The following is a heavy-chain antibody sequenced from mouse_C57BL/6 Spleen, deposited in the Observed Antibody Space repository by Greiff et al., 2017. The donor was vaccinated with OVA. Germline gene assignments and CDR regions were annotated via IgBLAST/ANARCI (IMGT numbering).Heavy chain of an antibody. CDR1: GYTFTSYW. CDR3: ARSPAQATLYAMDY. V-gene: IGHV1-55*01. J-gene: IGHJ4*01. D-gene: IGHD3-2*02. Sequence: QVQLQQSGAELVKPGASVKMSCKASGYTFTSYWITWVKQRPGQGLEWIGDIYPGSGSTNYNEKFKSKATLTVDTSSSTAYMQLSSLTSEDSAVYYCARSPAQATLYAMDYWGQGTSVTVSS. CDR2: IYPGSGST.